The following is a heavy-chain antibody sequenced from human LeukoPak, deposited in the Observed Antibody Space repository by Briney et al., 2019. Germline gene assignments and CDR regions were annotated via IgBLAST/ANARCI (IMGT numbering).Heavy chain of an antibody. D-gene: IGHD6-6*01. CDR2: INHSGST. V-gene: IGHV4-34*01. J-gene: IGHJ2*01. Sequence: PSETLSLTCAVYGGSFSGYYWSWIRQPPGKGLEWIGEINHSGSTNYNPSLKSRVTISVDTSKNQFSLKLSSVTAADTAVYYCAGSSAHWYFDLWGQGTLVTVSS. CDR3: AGSSAHWYFDL. CDR1: GGSFSGYY.